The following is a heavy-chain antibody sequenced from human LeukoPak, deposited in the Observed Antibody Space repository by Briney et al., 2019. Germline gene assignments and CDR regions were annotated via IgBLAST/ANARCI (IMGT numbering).Heavy chain of an antibody. J-gene: IGHJ4*02. CDR2: IIPIFGTA. Sequence: SVKVSCKASGGTFSSYAISWVRQAPGQGLEWMGGIIPIFGTANYAQKFQGRVTITADESTSTAYMELSSLRSEDTAVYYCARGGAYDSSGYYYLGYWGQGTLVTVSS. CDR1: GGTFSSYA. V-gene: IGHV1-69*13. D-gene: IGHD3-22*01. CDR3: ARGGAYDSSGYYYLGY.